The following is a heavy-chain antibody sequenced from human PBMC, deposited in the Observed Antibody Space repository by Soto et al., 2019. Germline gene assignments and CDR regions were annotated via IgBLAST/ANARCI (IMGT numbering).Heavy chain of an antibody. Sequence: QVYLVESGGGVVQPGRSLRLSCAASGFTFNNHAMQWVRQAPGKGLEWVAVISYDGSKKYYGDYVKGRCTISRDNPKNTLYIEINSLRREDTAMYSFAKDPRIAVVGPTSFRYHYFYMDVWGKGTTVAVSS. D-gene: IGHD6-13*01. CDR3: AKDPRIAVVGPTSFRYHYFYMDV. CDR1: GFTFNNHA. CDR2: ISYDGSKK. V-gene: IGHV3-30*18. J-gene: IGHJ6*03.